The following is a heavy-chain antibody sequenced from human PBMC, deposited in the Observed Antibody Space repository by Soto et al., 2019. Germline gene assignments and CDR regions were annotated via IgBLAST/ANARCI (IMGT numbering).Heavy chain of an antibody. D-gene: IGHD2-2*02. CDR1: GYTFTGSY. Sequence: ASVKVSCKASGYTFTGSYMHWARQAHGQGLEWMGWINPNSGGTNYAQKFQGWVTMTRETSISTAYMELSRLRSHDTAVYHCAITHPPNCCSTSCYTSYYYYGIDVWGQGTTVTVSS. CDR3: AITHPPNCCSTSCYTSYYYYGIDV. V-gene: IGHV1-2*04. J-gene: IGHJ6*02. CDR2: INPNSGGT.